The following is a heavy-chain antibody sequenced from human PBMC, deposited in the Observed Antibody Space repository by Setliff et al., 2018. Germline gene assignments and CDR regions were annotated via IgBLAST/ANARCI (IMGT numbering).Heavy chain of an antibody. Sequence: GGSLRLSCAASGFFFRNYGIHWVRQTPGKGLEWVAVMWSDGTKKYYADSVKGRFTVSRDISRNTVFLDMNSLRAEDTAVYHCARDIDTTSHYGMFDYWGQGALVTVSS. V-gene: IGHV3-33*01. CDR2: MWSDGTKK. CDR1: GFFFRNYG. CDR3: ARDIDTTSHYGMFDY. D-gene: IGHD3-9*01. J-gene: IGHJ4*02.